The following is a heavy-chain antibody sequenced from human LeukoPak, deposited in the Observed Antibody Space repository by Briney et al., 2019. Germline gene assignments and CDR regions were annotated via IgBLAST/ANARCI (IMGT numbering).Heavy chain of an antibody. J-gene: IGHJ6*03. CDR1: GFTFDDYG. CDR2: INWNGGST. Sequence: PGGSLRLSCAASGFTFDDYGMSWVRQAPGKGLEWVSGINWNGGSTGYADSVKGRFTISRDNAKNSLYLQMNSLRAEDTALYYCARSGVDTYPYYYYYYMDVWGKGTTVTVSS. V-gene: IGHV3-20*04. D-gene: IGHD3-3*01. CDR3: ARSGVDTYPYYYYYYMDV.